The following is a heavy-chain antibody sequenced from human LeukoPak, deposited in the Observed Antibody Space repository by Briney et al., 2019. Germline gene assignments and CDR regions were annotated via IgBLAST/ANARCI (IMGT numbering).Heavy chain of an antibody. CDR3: ARELPPCSSTSCYPYYFDY. V-gene: IGHV3-48*01. CDR2: ISSSSSTI. J-gene: IGHJ4*02. CDR1: GFTFSSYS. D-gene: IGHD2-2*01. Sequence: PGGSLRLSCAASGFTFSSYSMNWVRQAPGKGLEWVSYISSSSSTIYYADSVKGRFTISRDNAKNSLYLQMNSLRAEDTAVYYCARELPPCSSTSCYPYYFDYWGQGTLVTVSS.